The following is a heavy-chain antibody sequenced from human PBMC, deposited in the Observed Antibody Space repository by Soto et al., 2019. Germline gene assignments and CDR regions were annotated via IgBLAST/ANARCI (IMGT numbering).Heavy chain of an antibody. CDR2: INPNSGGT. CDR1: GYTFIDNY. V-gene: IGHV1-2*02. Sequence: QVHLVQSGAEVRKPGASVKVSCKASGYTFIDNYMHWVRQAPGQGLEWMGWINPNSGGTNYAQKFQGRVTMTRDTSTSTAYMELTRRRFYDAAVYYCSIGREGSGSSSWGDYFDDWGQGTLVTVSS. J-gene: IGHJ4*02. CDR3: SIGREGSGSSSWGDYFDD. D-gene: IGHD6-6*01.